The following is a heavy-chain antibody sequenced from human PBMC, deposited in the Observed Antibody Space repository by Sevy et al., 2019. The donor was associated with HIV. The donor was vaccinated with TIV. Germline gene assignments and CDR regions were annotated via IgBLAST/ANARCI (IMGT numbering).Heavy chain of an antibody. V-gene: IGHV3-53*01. CDR1: GFTFSSNY. J-gene: IGHJ4*02. CDR2: IYIGGST. CDR3: ARDLGDGYDY. D-gene: IGHD5-12*01. Sequence: GGSLRLSCAASGFTFSSNYMSWVRQAPGKGLEWVSVIYIGGSTYYADSVKDRFTISRDNSKNMLYLQMNSLRAEDTAVYYCARDLGDGYDYWGQGTLVTVSS.